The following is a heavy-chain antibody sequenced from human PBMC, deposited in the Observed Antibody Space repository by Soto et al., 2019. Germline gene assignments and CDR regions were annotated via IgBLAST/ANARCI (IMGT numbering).Heavy chain of an antibody. CDR2: IYHSGGT. D-gene: IGHD3-10*01. CDR1: GGSISTNNW. CDR3: AREKGAGTYMGFDY. V-gene: IGHV4-4*02. Sequence: QVQLQESGPGLVEPSGTLSLTCSVCGGSISTNNWWSLVRQSPGRGLEWIGEIYHSGGTNYNPSLKSRVTMSVDKSKNQFSLEMTSVTAADTAVYYCAREKGAGTYMGFDYWGQGTLVTVSS. J-gene: IGHJ4*02.